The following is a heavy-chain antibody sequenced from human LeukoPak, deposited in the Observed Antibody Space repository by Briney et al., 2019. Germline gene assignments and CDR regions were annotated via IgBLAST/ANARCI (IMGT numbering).Heavy chain of an antibody. CDR2: IRYDGSNK. D-gene: IGHD4-17*01. J-gene: IGHJ6*03. V-gene: IGHV3-30*02. CDR3: AKFGTVTDPTSCFYYYMDV. CDR1: GFTFSSYG. Sequence: GGSLRLSCAASGFTFSSYGMHWVRQAPGKGLEWVAFIRYDGSNKYYADSVKGRFTISRDNSKNTLYLQMNSLRAEDTAVYYCAKFGTVTDPTSCFYYYMDVWGKGTTVTVSS.